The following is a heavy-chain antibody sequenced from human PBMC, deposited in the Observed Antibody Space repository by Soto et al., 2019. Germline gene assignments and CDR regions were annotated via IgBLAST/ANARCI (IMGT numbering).Heavy chain of an antibody. CDR1: GFTFSDYG. V-gene: IGHV3-30*18. D-gene: IGHD2-2*01. CDR3: AKLAVVVPATPHDYMDV. Sequence: QVRLVESGAGVVQPGRSLRLSCVASGFTFSDYGMHWVRHSPGKGLEWVAVISYHGNEYYSDSVKGRFTISRDNSEKTLYLQMNSLRAEDTAVYYCAKLAVVVPATPHDYMDVWGQGTAVTVSS. CDR2: ISYHGNE. J-gene: IGHJ6*02.